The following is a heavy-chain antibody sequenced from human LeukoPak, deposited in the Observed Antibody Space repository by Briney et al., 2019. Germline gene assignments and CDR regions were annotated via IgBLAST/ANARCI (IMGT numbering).Heavy chain of an antibody. J-gene: IGHJ4*02. D-gene: IGHD3-16*01. CDR3: AKSGDYLWDY. CDR2: IYHTGST. Sequence: SETLSLTCAVSGGSISTNNWWSWVRQPPGQGLEWIGEIYHTGSTNYSPSLRSRVTMSIDKSNNQFSLNLNSVTAADTAVYYCAKSGDYLWDYWGQGTLVTVSS. V-gene: IGHV4-4*02. CDR1: GGSISTNNW.